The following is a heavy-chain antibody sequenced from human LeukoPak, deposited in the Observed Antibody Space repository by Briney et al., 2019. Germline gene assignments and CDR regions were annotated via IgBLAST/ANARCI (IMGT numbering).Heavy chain of an antibody. J-gene: IGHJ4*02. V-gene: IGHV3-9*01. CDR1: GFTFDDYA. D-gene: IGHD6-19*01. CDR2: ISWNSGSI. CDR3: AKDKRKIAVAGTASFDY. Sequence: PPGGSLRLSCAASGFTFDDYAMPWVRQAPGKGLEWVSGISWNSGSIGYADSVKGRFTISRDNAKNSLYLQMNSLRAEDTALYYCAKDKRKIAVAGTASFDYWGQGTLVTVSS.